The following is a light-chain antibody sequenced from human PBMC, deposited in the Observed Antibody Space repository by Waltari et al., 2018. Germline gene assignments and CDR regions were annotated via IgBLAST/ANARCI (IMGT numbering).Light chain of an antibody. CDR3: QSYDSILSAEL. CDR1: SSNIGTGYD. Sequence: QSVLTQPPSVSGAPGQRGTISCTGSSSNIGTGYDVHWYQQLPGTAPKLLIYNNTKRPSGVPDRFSGSTSGTSASLAITGLQAEDEADYYCQSYDSILSAELFGGGTSLTVL. J-gene: IGLJ3*02. V-gene: IGLV1-40*01. CDR2: NNT.